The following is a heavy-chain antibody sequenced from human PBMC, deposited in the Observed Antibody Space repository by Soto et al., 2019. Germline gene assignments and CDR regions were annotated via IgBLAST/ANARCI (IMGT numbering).Heavy chain of an antibody. Sequence: GGSLRLSCAASGFTFSSYSMNWVRQAPGKGLEWVTSISSSSSYIYYADSVKGRFTISRDNAKNSLYLQMNSLRAEDTAVYYCASLIPRIAVAGTCFDYWGPGTLVTVFS. CDR1: GFTFSSYS. J-gene: IGHJ4*02. D-gene: IGHD6-19*01. V-gene: IGHV3-21*01. CDR3: ASLIPRIAVAGTCFDY. CDR2: ISSSSSYI.